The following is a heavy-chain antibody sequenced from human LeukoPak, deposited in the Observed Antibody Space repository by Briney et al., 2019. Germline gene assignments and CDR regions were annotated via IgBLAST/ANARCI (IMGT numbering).Heavy chain of an antibody. J-gene: IGHJ3*02. Sequence: GGSLRLSCAASGFTFSSYWMHWVRQAPGKGPVWDSRINTDGSSTSYADSVKGRFTISRDNAKNTLYLQMNSLRAEDTAVYYCFSYYDSSGYYGAFDIWGQGTMVTVSS. CDR1: GFTFSSYW. V-gene: IGHV3-74*01. CDR2: INTDGSST. D-gene: IGHD3-22*01. CDR3: FSYYDSSGYYGAFDI.